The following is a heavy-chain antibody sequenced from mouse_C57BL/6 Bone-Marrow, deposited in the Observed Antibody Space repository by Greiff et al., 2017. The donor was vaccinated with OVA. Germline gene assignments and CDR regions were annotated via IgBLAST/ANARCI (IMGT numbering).Heavy chain of an antibody. CDR3: TVYGSSGAY. J-gene: IGHJ3*01. CDR1: GFTFSNYW. Sequence: EVQLEESGGGLVQPGGSMKLSCVASGFTFSNYWMHWVRQSPEKGLEWVAQIRLKSDNYATHYAESVKGRFTISRDDSNSSVYLQMNNLRAEDTGIYYCTVYGSSGAYWGQGTRVTVSA. D-gene: IGHD1-1*01. CDR2: IRLKSDNYAT. V-gene: IGHV6-3*01.